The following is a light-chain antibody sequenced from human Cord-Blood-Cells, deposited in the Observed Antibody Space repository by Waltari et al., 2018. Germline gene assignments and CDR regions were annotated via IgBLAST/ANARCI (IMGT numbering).Light chain of an antibody. V-gene: IGLV2-14*01. CDR1: SSDVGGYNY. CDR3: SSYTSSSTYVV. J-gene: IGLJ2*01. Sequence: QSALTQPASVSGSPGQSTTISCTGTSSDVGGYNYVSWYQQHPGKAPKLMLYDVSNRPSGVSNRFSGSKSGNTASLTISGLQAEDEADYYCSSYTSSSTYVVFGGGTKLTVL. CDR2: DVS.